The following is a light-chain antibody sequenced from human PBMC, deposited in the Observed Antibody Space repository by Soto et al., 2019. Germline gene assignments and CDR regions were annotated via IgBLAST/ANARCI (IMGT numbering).Light chain of an antibody. CDR3: SSYTNTTPVL. V-gene: IGLV2-14*01. CDR2: EVT. CDR1: SSDVGSYNY. Sequence: QSALTQPASVSGSPGQSITISCTGTSSDVGSYNYVSWYQHHPGKAPKVIIYEVTNRPSGISNRFSGSKSGNTAYLTISGLQAEDEADYYCSSYTNTTPVLFAGGTKLTVL. J-gene: IGLJ2*01.